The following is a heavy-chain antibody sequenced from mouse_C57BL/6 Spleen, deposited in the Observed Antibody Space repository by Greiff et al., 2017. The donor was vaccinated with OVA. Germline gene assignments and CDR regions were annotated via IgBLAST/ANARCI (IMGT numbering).Heavy chain of an antibody. Sequence: QVQLQQPGAELVKPGASVKLSCKASGYTFTSYWMHWVKQRPGQGLEWIGMIHPNSGSTNYNEKFKSKATLTVDKSSSTAYMQLSSLTSEDSAVYYCARPDDGSSYVAYWGQGTLVTVSA. V-gene: IGHV1-64*01. J-gene: IGHJ3*01. D-gene: IGHD1-1*01. CDR2: IHPNSGST. CDR1: GYTFTSYW. CDR3: ARPDDGSSYVAY.